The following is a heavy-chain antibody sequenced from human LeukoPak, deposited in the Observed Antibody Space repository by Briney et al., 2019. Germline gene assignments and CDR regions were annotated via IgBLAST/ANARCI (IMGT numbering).Heavy chain of an antibody. D-gene: IGHD3-16*02. CDR3: ARGRLGELSLYPFFDY. J-gene: IGHJ4*02. CDR2: IYYSGST. V-gene: IGHV4-39*01. Sequence: SETLSLTCTVSGGSTSSSSYYWGWLRQPPGKGLEWIGRIYYSGSTYYNPSLKSRVTISVDTSKNQFSLKLSSVTAADTAAYYCARGRLGELSLYPFFDYWGQGTLVTVSS. CDR1: GGSTSSSSYY.